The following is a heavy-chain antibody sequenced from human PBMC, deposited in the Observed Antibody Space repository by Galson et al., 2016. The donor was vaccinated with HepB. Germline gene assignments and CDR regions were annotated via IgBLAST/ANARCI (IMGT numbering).Heavy chain of an antibody. D-gene: IGHD3-22*01. CDR3: SRGYSDYYDSDGYNY. Sequence: SLRLSCAASGFTFGDYPMSWFRLAQGKGLEWVGSIRSKAYGRTTEYAVSARGRFTISRDDSKSIAYLQMNSPKTEDTAVYYCSRGYSDYYDSDGYNYWGQGTLVTVSS. CDR2: IRSKAYGRTT. V-gene: IGHV3-49*03. J-gene: IGHJ4*02. CDR1: GFTFGDYP.